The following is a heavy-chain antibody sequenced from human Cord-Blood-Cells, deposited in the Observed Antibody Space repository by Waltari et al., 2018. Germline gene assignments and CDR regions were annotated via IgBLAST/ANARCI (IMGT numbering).Heavy chain of an antibody. J-gene: IGHJ4*02. CDR2: INPNSGGT. CDR1: GYTFTGSY. V-gene: IGHV1-2*02. Sequence: QVQLVQSGAEVKKPGASVKVSCKASGYTFTGSYMPLVRPAPGQGLEWMGWINPNSGGTNYAQKFQGRVTMTRDTSISTAYMELSRLRSDDTAVYYCARGGRRGSGSYYFDYWGQGTLVTVSS. D-gene: IGHD3-10*01. CDR3: ARGGRRGSGSYYFDY.